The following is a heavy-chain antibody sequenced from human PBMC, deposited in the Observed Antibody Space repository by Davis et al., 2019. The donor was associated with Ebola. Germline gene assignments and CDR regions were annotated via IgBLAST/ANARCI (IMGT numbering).Heavy chain of an antibody. D-gene: IGHD2-15*01. J-gene: IGHJ5*02. CDR1: GGSIGASF. CDR3: ARGELGYCSGGSCYWFDP. CDR2: INHSGST. V-gene: IGHV4-34*01. Sequence: SETLSLTCTVSGGSIGASFWGWIRQPPGKGLEWIGEINHSGSTNYNPSLKSRVTISVDTSKNQFSLKLSSVTAADTAVYYYARGELGYCSGGSCYWFDPWGQGTLVTVSS.